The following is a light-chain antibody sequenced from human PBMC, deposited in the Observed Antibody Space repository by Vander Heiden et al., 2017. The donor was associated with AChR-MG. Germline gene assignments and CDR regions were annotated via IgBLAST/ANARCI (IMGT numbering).Light chain of an antibody. CDR1: SCNNGGGHD. V-gene: IGLV1-40*01. Sequence: SFLTQPPPVSVDPGQRATITCTGRSCNNGGGHDVDWYQQLPGTAPRIIIYGDSYRPSGVPDQFSGSKSGTSAALAITGLQAEDEADYYCQSYDSSRSGSRVFGTGTKVTVL. CDR3: QSYDSSRSGSRV. J-gene: IGLJ1*01. CDR2: GDS.